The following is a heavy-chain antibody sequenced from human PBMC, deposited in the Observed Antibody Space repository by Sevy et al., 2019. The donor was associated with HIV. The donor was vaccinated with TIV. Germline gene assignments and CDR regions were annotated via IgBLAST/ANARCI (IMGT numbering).Heavy chain of an antibody. CDR1: GFTLSSYI. CDR2: ISDDGSKK. V-gene: IGHV3-30-3*01. Sequence: GGSLRLSCAASGFTLSSYILHWVRQAPGKGLEWVAGISDDGSKKYYADSVKGRFTISRDNSKNTLYLQMNSLRAEDTAMYYCARGFYCGGDCYGGHDYWGQGTLVTVSS. CDR3: ARGFYCGGDCYGGHDY. D-gene: IGHD2-21*02. J-gene: IGHJ4*02.